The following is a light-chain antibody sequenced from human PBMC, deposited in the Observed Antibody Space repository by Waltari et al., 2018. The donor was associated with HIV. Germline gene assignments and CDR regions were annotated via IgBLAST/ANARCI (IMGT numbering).Light chain of an antibody. CDR2: DAS. V-gene: IGKV3-11*01. Sequence: EIVLTQSPATLSLSPGERAILSCRASQSVSSYLAWYQQKPGQAPRLLIYDASNRATGIPARFSASGSGTDFTLTISSLEPEDFAVYYCQQRSYWPPYTFGQGTRLEIK. CDR3: QQRSYWPPYT. J-gene: IGKJ2*01. CDR1: QSVSSY.